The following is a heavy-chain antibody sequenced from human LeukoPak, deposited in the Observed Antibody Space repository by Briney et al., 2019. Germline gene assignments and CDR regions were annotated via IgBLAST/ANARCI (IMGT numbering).Heavy chain of an antibody. CDR3: ASLVGLRFLEWLSPLDY. CDR2: IKQDGSEK. CDR1: GFTFSSYA. V-gene: IGHV3-7*01. J-gene: IGHJ4*02. Sequence: GTSLRLSCTAPGFTFSSYAIHWIRQAPGKGLEWVANIKQDGSEKYYVDSVKGRFTISRDNAKNSLYLQMNSLRAEDTAVYYCASLVGLRFLEWLSPLDYWGQGTLVTVSS. D-gene: IGHD3-3*01.